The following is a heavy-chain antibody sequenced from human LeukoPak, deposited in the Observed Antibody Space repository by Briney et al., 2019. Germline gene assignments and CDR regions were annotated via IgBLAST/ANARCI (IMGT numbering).Heavy chain of an antibody. CDR1: GGSFSGYY. Sequence: SETLAVTCAVYGGSFSGYYWSWIRQPPGKGLEWIGEINHSGSTNYNPSLKSRVTISVDTSKNQFSLKLSSVTAADTAVYYCATDSSNYGYCDYWGQGTLVTVSS. CDR3: ATDSSNYGYCDY. V-gene: IGHV4-34*01. D-gene: IGHD4-11*01. J-gene: IGHJ4*02. CDR2: INHSGST.